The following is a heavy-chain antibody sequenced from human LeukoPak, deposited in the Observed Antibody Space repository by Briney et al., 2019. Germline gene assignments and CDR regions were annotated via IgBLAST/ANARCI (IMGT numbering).Heavy chain of an antibody. CDR3: ARHRDYYESSGYGNGAFDI. V-gene: IGHV4-4*09. Sequence: SETLSLTCTVSGGSISSYYWSWIRQPPGKGLEWIGYIYTSGSTNYNPSLKSRVTISVDTSKNQFSLKLSSVTAADTAVYYCARHRDYYESSGYGNGAFDIWGQGTMVTVSS. CDR2: IYTSGST. J-gene: IGHJ3*02. CDR1: GGSISSYY. D-gene: IGHD3-22*01.